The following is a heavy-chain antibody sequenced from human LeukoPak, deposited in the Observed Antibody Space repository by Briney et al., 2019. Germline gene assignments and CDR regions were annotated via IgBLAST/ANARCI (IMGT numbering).Heavy chain of an antibody. V-gene: IGHV3-30-3*01. J-gene: IGHJ4*02. Sequence: GGSLRLSCTASGFTFSSYAMHWVRQSPGKGLEWVAVISYEGSNKYYADSVKGRFTISRDNSKNTLYLQMSSLRAEDTAVFYCARDGGSHGAYPPRWGQGTVVTVS. CDR3: ARDGGSHGAYPPR. CDR2: ISYEGSNK. CDR1: GFTFSSYA. D-gene: IGHD4-17*01.